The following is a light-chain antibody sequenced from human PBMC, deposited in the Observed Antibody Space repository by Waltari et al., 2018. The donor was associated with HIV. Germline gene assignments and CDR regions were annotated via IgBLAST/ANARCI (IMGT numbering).Light chain of an antibody. Sequence: EIVMTHSPATLSLCPGERATLSCRASQSVSSSYLSWYQQRPGQTPRLLIYGASTRATGIPARFSGSGSGTDFTLTISSLQPEDFAVYYCQQDYNLPWTFGQGTKVEIK. V-gene: IGKV3D-7*01. CDR1: QSVSSSY. J-gene: IGKJ1*01. CDR2: GAS. CDR3: QQDYNLPWT.